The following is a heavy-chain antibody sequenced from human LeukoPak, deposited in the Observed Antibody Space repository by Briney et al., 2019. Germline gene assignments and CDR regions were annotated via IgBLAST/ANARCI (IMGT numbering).Heavy chain of an antibody. V-gene: IGHV3-21*01. D-gene: IGHD5-12*01. CDR1: GITFSNYN. CDR2: ITSSSSYT. CDR3: ARGPSGYHNT. Sequence: PGGSLRLSCAAPGITFSNYNMNWVRQAPGKGLEWISSITSSSSYTFYADSVKGRFTISRDNAKNSLYLQMNSLRAEDTAVYYCARGPSGYHNTGGQGTLVTVSS. J-gene: IGHJ4*02.